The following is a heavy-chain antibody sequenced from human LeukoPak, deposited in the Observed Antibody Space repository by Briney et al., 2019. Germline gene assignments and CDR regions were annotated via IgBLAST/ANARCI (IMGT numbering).Heavy chain of an antibody. CDR2: IASDGSST. J-gene: IGHJ4*02. CDR3: ARGRPHGNDY. Sequence: GGSLRLPCAASGFTFSSYAMSWARQTPGKGLVWVSRIASDGSSTTYADSVKGRFSISRDNAKNTLYLQMNSLRVEDTAVYYCARGRPHGNDYWGQGTLVTVSS. V-gene: IGHV3-74*01. D-gene: IGHD4-23*01. CDR1: GFTFSSYA.